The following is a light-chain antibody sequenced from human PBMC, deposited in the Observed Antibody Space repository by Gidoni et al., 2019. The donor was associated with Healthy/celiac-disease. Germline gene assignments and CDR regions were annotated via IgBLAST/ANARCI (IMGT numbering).Light chain of an antibody. J-gene: IGLJ3*02. Sequence: QSALTQPRSVSGSPGQSVTISCTGTSSDVGGYNYVPWYQQHPGKAPTLMIYDVSKRPSGVPDRFSGSKSGNTASLTISGLQAEDEADYYCCSYAGSVWVFGGGTKLTVL. CDR1: SSDVGGYNY. CDR2: DVS. CDR3: CSYAGSVWV. V-gene: IGLV2-11*01.